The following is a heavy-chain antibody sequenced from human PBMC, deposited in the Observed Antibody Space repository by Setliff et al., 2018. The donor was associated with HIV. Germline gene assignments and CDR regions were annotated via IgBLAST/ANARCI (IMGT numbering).Heavy chain of an antibody. D-gene: IGHD2-8*01. J-gene: IGHJ6*03. V-gene: IGHV4-4*07. CDR3: ARDSANGKTANLNYLDV. CDR2: IDASGTT. CDR1: GGSFSGYY. Sequence: SETLSLTCAIYGGSFSGYYWSWIRQSAGKGLEWIGRIDASGTTNYNPSLKSRVTMSVDTSKNQFSLKLSSVTAADTAVYYCARDSANGKTANLNYLDVWGKGTTVTVSS.